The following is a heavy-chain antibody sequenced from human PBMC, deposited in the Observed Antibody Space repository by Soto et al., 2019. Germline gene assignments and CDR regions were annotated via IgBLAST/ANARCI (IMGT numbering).Heavy chain of an antibody. D-gene: IGHD6-13*01. J-gene: IGHJ4*02. CDR3: ASGGWGSGWYEGGSRIDY. CDR1: GFTFSSYA. CDR2: IGVAGDT. Sequence: EVQLVESGGGLVQPGGSLRLSCAASGFTFSSYAMHWIRQVAGKGLEWVSAIGVAGDTYYPDSVTGLFTISRENAKYFLYLQMNSVSAEDAAVYYSASGGWGSGWYEGGSRIDYWGLGTLVTVSS. V-gene: IGHV3-13*01.